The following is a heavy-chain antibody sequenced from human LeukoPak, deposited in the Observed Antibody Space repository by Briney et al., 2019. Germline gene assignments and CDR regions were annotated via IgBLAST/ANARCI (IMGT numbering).Heavy chain of an antibody. Sequence: PSETLSLTCAVYGGSFSGYYWSWIRQPPGKGLEWIGEINHSGSTNYNPSLKSRVTISVDTSKNQFSLKLSSVTAADTAVYYCARSLFPPVTINLGYFDLWGRGTLVTVSS. CDR2: INHSGST. V-gene: IGHV4-34*01. J-gene: IGHJ2*01. D-gene: IGHD4-17*01. CDR1: GGSFSGYY. CDR3: ARSLFPPVTINLGYFDL.